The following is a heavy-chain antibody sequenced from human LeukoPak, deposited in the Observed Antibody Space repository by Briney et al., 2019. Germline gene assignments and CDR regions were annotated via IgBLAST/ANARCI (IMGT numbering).Heavy chain of an antibody. CDR3: ASPTKQDTVVDQYSGSTRHYYGMDV. CDR2: MNPNSGNT. CDR1: GYTFSNYD. J-gene: IGHJ6*02. D-gene: IGHD5-12*01. Sequence: ASVKVSCKASGYTFSNYDINWVQQAPGQGLEWMGWMNPNSGNTGSAQKFQGRVTMTRSTSISTAYMELTSLRSEDTAVYYCASPTKQDTVVDQYSGSTRHYYGMDVWGQGTTVIVSS. V-gene: IGHV1-8*01.